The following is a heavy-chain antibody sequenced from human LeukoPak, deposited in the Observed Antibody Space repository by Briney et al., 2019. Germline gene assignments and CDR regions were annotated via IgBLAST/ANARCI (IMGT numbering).Heavy chain of an antibody. CDR3: AREGAMVRGVDYYYYYMDV. CDR2: INTNTGNP. CDR1: GYTFTSYA. Sequence: SVKVSCKASGYTFTSYAVNWVRQAPGQGLEWMGWINTNTGNPTYAQGFTGRFVFSLDTSVSTAYLQISSLKAEDTAVYYCAREGAMVRGVDYYYYYMDVWGKGTTVTVSS. J-gene: IGHJ6*03. V-gene: IGHV7-4-1*02. D-gene: IGHD3-10*01.